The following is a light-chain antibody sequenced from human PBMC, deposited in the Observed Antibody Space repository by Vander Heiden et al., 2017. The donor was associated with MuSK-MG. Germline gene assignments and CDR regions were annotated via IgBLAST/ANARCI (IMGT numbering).Light chain of an antibody. J-gene: IGKJ1*01. V-gene: IGKV3-11*01. CDR2: DAP. CDR1: QSVSSY. Sequence: IVLTQSPATLSLSPGERATLACRDSQSVSSYLARDQQKPGQAPRLLIYDAPNRATGIIGRVSCSAYGTYFTRIIRRVESEDFAVEYGHQPQGTFGQGTKVEIK. CDR3: HQPQGT.